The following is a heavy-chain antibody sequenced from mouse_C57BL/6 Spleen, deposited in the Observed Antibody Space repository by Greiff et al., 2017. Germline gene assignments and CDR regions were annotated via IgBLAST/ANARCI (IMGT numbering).Heavy chain of an antibody. D-gene: IGHD2-3*01. CDR3: ARYDGYYEGLYYVDY. V-gene: IGHV1-76*01. Sequence: QVQLKQSGAELVRPGASVKLSCKASGYTFTDYYINWVKQRPGQGLEWIARIYPGSGNTYYNEKFKGKATLTAEKSSSTAYMQLSSLTSEDAAVYFCARYDGYYEGLYYVDYWGQGTTLTVSS. CDR1: GYTFTDYY. J-gene: IGHJ2*01. CDR2: IYPGSGNT.